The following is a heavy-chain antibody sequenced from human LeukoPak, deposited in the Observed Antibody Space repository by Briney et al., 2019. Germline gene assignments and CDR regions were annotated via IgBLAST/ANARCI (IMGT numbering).Heavy chain of an antibody. CDR2: IYYSGST. CDR3: ARDSRRGDYDY. Sequence: SETLSLTCAVYGGSFSGYYWSWIRQHPGKGLEWIGYIYYSGSTYYNPSLKSRVTISVDTSKNQFSLKLSSVTAADTAVYYCARDSRRGDYDYWGQGTLVTVSS. D-gene: IGHD4-17*01. J-gene: IGHJ4*02. V-gene: IGHV4-31*11. CDR1: GGSFSGYY.